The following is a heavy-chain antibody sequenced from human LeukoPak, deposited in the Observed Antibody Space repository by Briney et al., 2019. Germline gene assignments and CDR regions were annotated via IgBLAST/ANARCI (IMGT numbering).Heavy chain of an antibody. Sequence: PGGSLRLSCAASGFTFSSYEMNWVRQAPGKGLEWVSYISSSGSTIYYADSVKGRFTISRDNAKNSLYLQINSLRPEDTALYYCAIDRFHTNEGFDDWGQGTLVTVSS. CDR2: ISSSGSTI. J-gene: IGHJ4*02. D-gene: IGHD2-2*01. CDR1: GFTFSSYE. V-gene: IGHV3-48*03. CDR3: AIDRFHTNEGFDD.